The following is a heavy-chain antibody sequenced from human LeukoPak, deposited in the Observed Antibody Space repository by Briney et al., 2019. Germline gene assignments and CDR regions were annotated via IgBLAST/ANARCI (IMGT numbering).Heavy chain of an antibody. V-gene: IGHV3-30-3*02. J-gene: IGHJ4*02. CDR2: ISYDGSNK. Sequence: GGSLRLSCAASGFTFSSYAMHWVRQAPGKGLEWVAVISYDGSNKYYADSVKGRFTISRDNSKNTLYLQMNSLRAEDTAVYYCAKQALYSGSYYFDYWGQGTLVTVSS. CDR3: AKQALYSGSYYFDY. CDR1: GFTFSSYA. D-gene: IGHD1-26*01.